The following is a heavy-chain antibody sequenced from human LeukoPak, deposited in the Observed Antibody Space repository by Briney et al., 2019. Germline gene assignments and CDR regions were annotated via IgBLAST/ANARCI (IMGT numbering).Heavy chain of an antibody. D-gene: IGHD2-2*01. V-gene: IGHV4-34*01. CDR1: GGSFSGYY. CDR3: ARWDCSSNCFDY. CDR2: INHSGST. J-gene: IGHJ4*02. Sequence: KPSETLSLTCAVYGGSFSGYYWGWIRQPPGKGLEWIGEINHSGSTNYNPSLKSRVTISVDTSKNQFSLKLSSVTAADTAVYYCARWDCSSNCFDYWGQGTLVTVSS.